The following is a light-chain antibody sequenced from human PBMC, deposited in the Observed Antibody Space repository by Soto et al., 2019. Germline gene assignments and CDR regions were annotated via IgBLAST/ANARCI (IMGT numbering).Light chain of an antibody. CDR1: SSEGGGYNY. CDR2: DVS. J-gene: IGLJ1*01. V-gene: IGLV2-14*01. CDR3: SSYTSSSTLEV. Sequence: QSVLTQPASVSGSPGQSITISCTGTSSEGGGYNYVSWYQQHPGKAPKLMIYDVSNRPSGVSNRFSGSKSGNTASLTISGLQAEDEADYYCSSYTSSSTLEVFGTGTKVTVL.